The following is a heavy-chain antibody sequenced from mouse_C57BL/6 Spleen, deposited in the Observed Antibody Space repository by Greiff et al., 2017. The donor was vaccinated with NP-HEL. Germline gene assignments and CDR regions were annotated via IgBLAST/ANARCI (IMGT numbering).Heavy chain of an antibody. J-gene: IGHJ1*03. Sequence: QVQLQQPGAELVMPGASVKLSCKASGYTFTSYWMHWVKQRPGQGLEWIGEIDPSDSYTNYNQKFKGKSTLTVDKSSSTAYMQLSSLTSEDSAVYYSARGGLRPYWYFDVWGTGTTVTVSS. CDR2: IDPSDSYT. CDR3: ARGGLRPYWYFDV. V-gene: IGHV1-69*01. CDR1: GYTFTSYW. D-gene: IGHD2-4*01.